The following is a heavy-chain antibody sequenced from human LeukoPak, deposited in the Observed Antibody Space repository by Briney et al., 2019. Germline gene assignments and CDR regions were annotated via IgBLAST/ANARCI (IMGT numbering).Heavy chain of an antibody. J-gene: IGHJ5*02. CDR2: IYPGDADT. D-gene: IGHD3-22*01. CDR3: ARQPEYYYDSSGYKDGYNWFDP. CDR1: GYSFTSYW. Sequence: GESLKISCKGSGYSFTSYWIGWERQMPGKGLEWMGIIYPGDADTRYSPSFQGQVTISADKSISTAYLQWSSLKASDTAMYYCARQPEYYYDSSGYKDGYNWFDPWGQGTLVPVSS. V-gene: IGHV5-51*01.